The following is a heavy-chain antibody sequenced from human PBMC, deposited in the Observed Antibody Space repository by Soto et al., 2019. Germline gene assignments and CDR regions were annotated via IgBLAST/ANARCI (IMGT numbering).Heavy chain of an antibody. CDR3: ARDPPGSGWAFDY. J-gene: IGHJ4*02. CDR2: IWSDGSNK. V-gene: IGHV3-33*01. D-gene: IGHD6-19*01. Sequence: GGSLRLSCAAAGFSFSTHAMHWDRQAPGKGLEWVAFIWSDGSNKYYADSVKGRATISRDNSKRTVDLQMNSLRAEDTAVYYWARDPPGSGWAFDYWGQGTLVTVSS. CDR1: GFSFSTHA.